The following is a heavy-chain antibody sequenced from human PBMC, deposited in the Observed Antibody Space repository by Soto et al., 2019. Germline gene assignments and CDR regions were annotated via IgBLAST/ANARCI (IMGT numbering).Heavy chain of an antibody. D-gene: IGHD3-22*01. J-gene: IGHJ3*02. CDR2: INPNSGGT. CDR3: ARDPRYYDSSGYSVPDAFDI. Sequence: QVQLVQSGAEVKKPGASVKVSCKASGYTFTGYYMHWVRQAPGQGLEWMGWINPNSGGTNYAQKFQGWVTMTRDTSVSTAYRELSRLRSDDTAVYYCARDPRYYDSSGYSVPDAFDIWGQGTMVTVSS. CDR1: GYTFTGYY. V-gene: IGHV1-2*04.